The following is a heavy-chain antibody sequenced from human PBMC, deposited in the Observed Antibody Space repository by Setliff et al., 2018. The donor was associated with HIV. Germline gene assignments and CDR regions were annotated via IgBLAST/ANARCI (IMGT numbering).Heavy chain of an antibody. V-gene: IGHV3-23*01. Sequence: PGGSLRLSCLGSGFTFGDSWMTWFRQAPGKGLEWVAGMSGSDNTTFYADSVKGRFTVSRDNSKKTLYMVMDSLRAEDTAVYYCAKTAYYFNTGGPKGWFDPWGQGTLVTVSS. J-gene: IGHJ5*02. D-gene: IGHD2-8*02. CDR1: GFTFGDSW. CDR3: AKTAYYFNTGGPKGWFDP. CDR2: MSGSDNTT.